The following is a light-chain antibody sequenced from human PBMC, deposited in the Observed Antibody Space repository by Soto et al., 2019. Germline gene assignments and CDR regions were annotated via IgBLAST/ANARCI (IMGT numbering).Light chain of an antibody. CDR2: DAS. CDR1: QSISGR. J-gene: IGKJ1*01. CDR3: QQYNNWPPT. V-gene: IGKV1-5*01. Sequence: DIHITHSPSILSSSFVDRVTITCRASQSISGRLAWYQQKPGKAPKLLIYDASSLESRVPSRFSGSGSGTEFTLTISSLQSEDFAVYYCQQYNNWPPTFGQGTKVDIK.